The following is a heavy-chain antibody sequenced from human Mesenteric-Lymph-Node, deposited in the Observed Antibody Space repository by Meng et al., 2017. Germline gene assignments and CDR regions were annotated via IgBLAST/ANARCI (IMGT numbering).Heavy chain of an antibody. CDR3: AKDYQVH. CDR2: ISGSGGST. CDR1: GFTFSSYA. Sequence: EVQLLESGGVLVPPGGSLRLSCAASGFTFSSYAMSWVRQAPGKGLEWVSAISGSGGSTYYADSVKGRFTISRDNSKNSLYLQMNRRRDEDTAVYYGAKDYQVHWRQGSLVTVSS. D-gene: IGHD3-16*02. V-gene: IGHV3-23*01. J-gene: IGHJ4*02.